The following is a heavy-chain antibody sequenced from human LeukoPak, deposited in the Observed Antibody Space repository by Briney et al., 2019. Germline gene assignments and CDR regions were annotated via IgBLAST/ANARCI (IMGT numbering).Heavy chain of an antibody. V-gene: IGHV4-61*01. CDR1: GYSISSGYY. D-gene: IGHD3-10*01. J-gene: IGHJ6*03. CDR3: ARGGYGFGELFDYYYYMDV. Sequence: PSETLSLTCTVSGYSISSGYYWSWIRQPPGKGLEWIGYIYYSGSTNYNPSLKSRVTISVDTSKNQFSLKLSSVTAADTAVYYCARGGYGFGELFDYYYYMDVWGKGTRSPSP. CDR2: IYYSGST.